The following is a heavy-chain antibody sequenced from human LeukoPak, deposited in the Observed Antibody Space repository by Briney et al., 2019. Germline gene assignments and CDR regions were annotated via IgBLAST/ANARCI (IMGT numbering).Heavy chain of an antibody. D-gene: IGHD3-9*01. Sequence: GGSLRLSCAASGFTFEDYAMHWVRQPPGKGLEWVSSISWKSGTIGYADSVKGRFTISRDNAKKSLYLQMNSLRTEDTALYFCARGEYDILTTFFYFDNWGQGTLVTVSS. V-gene: IGHV3-9*01. CDR1: GFTFEDYA. CDR3: ARGEYDILTTFFYFDN. J-gene: IGHJ4*02. CDR2: ISWKSGTI.